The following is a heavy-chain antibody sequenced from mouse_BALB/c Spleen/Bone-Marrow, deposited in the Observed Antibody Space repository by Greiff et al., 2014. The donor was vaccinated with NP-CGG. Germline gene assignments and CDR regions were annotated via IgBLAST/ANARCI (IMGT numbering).Heavy chain of an antibody. CDR3: ARYCYYSSWFSY. Sequence: QVQLQQSGPGLVAPSQSLSITCTVSGFSLTSYGVHWIRQPPGKGLDWLGVIWDGGSTNYNSALMSRLSISKDSSKSQVFLKMNSLQTDYTAMYYCARYCYYSSWFSYWGPGTLVTVSA. CDR1: GFSLTSYG. D-gene: IGHD2-12*01. J-gene: IGHJ3*01. CDR2: IWDGGST. V-gene: IGHV2-9*02.